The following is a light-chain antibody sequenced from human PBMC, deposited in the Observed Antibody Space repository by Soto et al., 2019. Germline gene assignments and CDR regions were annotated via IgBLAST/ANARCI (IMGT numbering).Light chain of an antibody. Sequence: EIVLTHSPATLSSFRCDIVTLSCRASQYINTRLAWYQHRPGQAPRLLIYQTSLRAAGIPARFSASGSGTDFTLTISDVQPEDFALHYCHQRQSWPRTFGQGTKVDIK. V-gene: IGKV3-11*01. CDR3: HQRQSWPRT. J-gene: IGKJ1*01. CDR2: QTS. CDR1: QYINTR.